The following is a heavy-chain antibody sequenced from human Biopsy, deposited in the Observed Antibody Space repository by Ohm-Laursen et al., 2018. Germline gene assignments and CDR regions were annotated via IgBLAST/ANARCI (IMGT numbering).Heavy chain of an antibody. J-gene: IGHJ4*02. D-gene: IGHD5-12*01. CDR2: IRSESSGGTR. V-gene: IGHV3-49*03. CDR3: SKWTGGYSYSSL. CDR1: GFNFGDPG. Sequence: SLRLSCAASGFNFGDPGMGWFRQAPGKGLECVGLIRSESSGGTREYAAPVKGRFTVSRDDSKSIAYLDMNSLKTEDTAMYYCSKWTGGYSYSSLWGRGTLVTVSS.